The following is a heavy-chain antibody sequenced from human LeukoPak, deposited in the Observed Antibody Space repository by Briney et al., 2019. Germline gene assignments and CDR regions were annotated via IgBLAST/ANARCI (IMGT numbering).Heavy chain of an antibody. V-gene: IGHV1-46*01. CDR1: GYTFTSYY. Sequence: GASVKVSCKASGYTFTSYYMHWVRQAPGQGLEWMGIINPSGGSTSYAQKFQGRVTMTRDTSTSTVHMELSSLRSEDTAVYYCARAQAWDSSDPNWFDPWGQGTLVTVSS. D-gene: IGHD6-19*01. CDR2: INPSGGST. J-gene: IGHJ5*02. CDR3: ARAQAWDSSDPNWFDP.